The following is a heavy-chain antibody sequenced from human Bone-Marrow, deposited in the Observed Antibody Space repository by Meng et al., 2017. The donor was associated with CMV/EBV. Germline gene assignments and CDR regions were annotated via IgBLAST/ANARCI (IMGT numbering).Heavy chain of an antibody. J-gene: IGHJ6*02. CDR2: IYYSGST. Sequence: SDSPSLTRRLSGGSISSSSHYWGWIRQPPGKGLEWIGSIYYSGSTYYNPSLKSRVTISVDTYKNQFSLKLRSVTAADTAVYYCVGTTVTSAYYYYGMDVWGQGTTVTVSS. CDR1: GGSISSSSHY. CDR3: VGTTVTSAYYYYGMDV. V-gene: IGHV4-39*07. D-gene: IGHD4-17*01.